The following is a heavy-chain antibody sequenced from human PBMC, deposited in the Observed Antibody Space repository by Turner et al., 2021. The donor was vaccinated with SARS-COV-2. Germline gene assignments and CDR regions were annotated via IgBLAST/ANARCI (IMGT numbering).Heavy chain of an antibody. CDR2: ISWNSGSM. J-gene: IGHJ4*02. D-gene: IGHD1-7*01. Sequence: EVQLVESGGGLVQHGRSLRLSCAASGFTFDDYAMHWVRQAPGKGLEWVSGISWNSGSMGYADSVKGRFTISRDNAKNSLYLQMNSLRAEDTAFYYCAKDTGNSWGDYFYYWGQGTLVTVSS. CDR3: AKDTGNSWGDYFYY. V-gene: IGHV3-9*01. CDR1: GFTFDDYA.